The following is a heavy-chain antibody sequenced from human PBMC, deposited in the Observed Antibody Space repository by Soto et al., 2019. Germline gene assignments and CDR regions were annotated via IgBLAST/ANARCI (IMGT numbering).Heavy chain of an antibody. V-gene: IGHV1-69*06. CDR3: AGCFVSSSSCSIDY. Sequence: QVQLVQSGAEVKKPGSSVKVSCKASGGTFSSYAISWVRQAPGQGLEWMGGIIPIFDTANYAQKFQGRVTITADKSTSTAYMELSSLRSEDTAVYYCAGCFVSSSSCSIDYWGQGSLVTVSS. J-gene: IGHJ4*02. CDR1: GGTFSSYA. D-gene: IGHD2-2*01. CDR2: IIPIFDTA.